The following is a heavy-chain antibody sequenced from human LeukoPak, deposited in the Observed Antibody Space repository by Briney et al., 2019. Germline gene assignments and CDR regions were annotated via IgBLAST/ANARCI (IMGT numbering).Heavy chain of an antibody. CDR3: ARLAYSSSSGSFDY. Sequence: SETLSLTCTVSGGSISSSSYYWGWIRQPPGKGLEWIGSIYYSGSTHYNPSLKSRVTISVDTSKNQFSLKLSSVTAADTAVYYCARLAYSSSSGSFDYWGQGTLVTVSS. CDR1: GGSISSSSYY. J-gene: IGHJ4*02. V-gene: IGHV4-39*01. CDR2: IYYSGST. D-gene: IGHD6-6*01.